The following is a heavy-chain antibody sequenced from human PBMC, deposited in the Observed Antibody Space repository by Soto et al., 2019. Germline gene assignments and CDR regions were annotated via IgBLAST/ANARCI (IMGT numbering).Heavy chain of an antibody. CDR2: ISYDGSNK. V-gene: IGHV3-30*03. CDR1: GFTFSSYG. D-gene: IGHD3-22*01. J-gene: IGHJ4*02. CDR3: EREAGSDYYYDSSGYSIYFDY. Sequence: PGGSLRLSCAASGFTFSSYGMHWVRQAPGKGLEWVAVISYDGSNKYYADSVKGRFTISRDNSKNTLYLQMNSLRAEDTAVYYCEREAGSDYYYDSSGYSIYFDYWGQGTLVTVSS.